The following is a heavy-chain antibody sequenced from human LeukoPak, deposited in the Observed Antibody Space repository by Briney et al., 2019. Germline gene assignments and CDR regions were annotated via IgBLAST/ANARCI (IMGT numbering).Heavy chain of an antibody. V-gene: IGHV3-30*02. CDR2: IRYNGIDQ. CDR3: ARGFMHFGSGRPYYMDV. Sequence: GGSLRLSCAASGFAFSASGMHWVRQAPGKGLDWVAFIRYNGIDQYYADSVKGRFTVSRDNSNNKSSLQLNSLRAEDTAVYYCARGFMHFGSGRPYYMDVWGKGTTVTISS. J-gene: IGHJ6*03. D-gene: IGHD3-10*01. CDR1: GFAFSASG.